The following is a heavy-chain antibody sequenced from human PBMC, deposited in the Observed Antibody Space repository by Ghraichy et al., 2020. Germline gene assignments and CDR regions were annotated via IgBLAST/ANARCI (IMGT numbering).Heavy chain of an antibody. V-gene: IGHV3-21*01. CDR1: GFTFSSYS. J-gene: IGHJ2*01. Sequence: GGSLRLSCAASGFTFSSYSMNWVRQAPGKGLEWVSSISSSSSYIYYADSVKGRFTISRDNAKNSLYLQMNSLRAEDTAVYYCARVTPVAGTNWYFDLWGRGTLVTVPS. CDR3: ARVTPVAGTNWYFDL. CDR2: ISSSSSYI. D-gene: IGHD6-19*01.